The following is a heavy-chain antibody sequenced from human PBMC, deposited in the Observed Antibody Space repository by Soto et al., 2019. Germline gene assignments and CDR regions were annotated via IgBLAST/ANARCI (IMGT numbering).Heavy chain of an antibody. D-gene: IGHD3-22*01. CDR3: ARVPITMIVVAYYFAY. CDR1: GFSLSTSGVG. J-gene: IGHJ4*02. Sequence: QITLKESGPTLVKPTQTLTLTCTFSGFSLSTSGVGVGWIRQPPGKALEWLALIYWNEDKRYSPSLKSRLTITKDTSKNQAVPTMTNMYTVDTATYYCARVPITMIVVAYYFAYWGQGTLVTVSS. CDR2: IYWNEDK. V-gene: IGHV2-5*01.